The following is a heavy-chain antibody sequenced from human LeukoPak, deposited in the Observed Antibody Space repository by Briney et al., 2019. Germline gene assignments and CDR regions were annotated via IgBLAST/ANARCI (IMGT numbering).Heavy chain of an antibody. J-gene: IGHJ4*02. Sequence: SGPTLVHPTPTLTLTCTFPGFSPRTSGVGVGWIRHPPGKALEWLALIYWNDDKRYSPSLKSRRTITKDTCKNQVVLTMTNMDPVDTATYDCAHSGYGDPGRGNYWGQGTLVTVSS. CDR3: AHSGYGDPGRGNY. V-gene: IGHV2-5*01. D-gene: IGHD4-17*01. CDR1: GFSPRTSGVG. CDR2: IYWNDDK.